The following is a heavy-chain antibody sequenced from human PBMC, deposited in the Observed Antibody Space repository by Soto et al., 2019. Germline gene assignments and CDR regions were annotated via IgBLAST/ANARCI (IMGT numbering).Heavy chain of an antibody. CDR2: IYYSGNT. CDR3: ATFHNYFDY. J-gene: IGHJ4*02. V-gene: IGHV4-59*01. Sequence: PSETLSLTCTVSGGSISSYYWSWIRQPPGKGLEWIGYIYYSGNTKYNPSLKSRVTISVDTSKNQFSLKLSSVTAADTAVYYCATFHNYFDYWGQGALVTVS. CDR1: GGSISSYY.